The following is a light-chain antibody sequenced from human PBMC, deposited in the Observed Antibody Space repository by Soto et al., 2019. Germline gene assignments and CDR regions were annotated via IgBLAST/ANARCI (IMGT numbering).Light chain of an antibody. CDR2: GAS. Sequence: GLTQSPGTLSLTPEERATLSCRASRSVGNNFLAWYQQRPGQAPRLLIYGASSRATGIPDRFSGSGSGTEFTLTISRLEPEDFAVYYCQQYGSLSWTFGQGTKVDIK. CDR3: QQYGSLSWT. J-gene: IGKJ1*01. CDR1: RSVGNNF. V-gene: IGKV3-20*01.